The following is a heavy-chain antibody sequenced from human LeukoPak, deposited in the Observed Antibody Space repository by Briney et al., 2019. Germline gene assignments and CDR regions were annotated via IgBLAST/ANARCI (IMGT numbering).Heavy chain of an antibody. J-gene: IGHJ4*02. Sequence: PGGSLRLSCAASGFTFSSSGMHWVRQAPGKGLEWAAFIRYDGSKKYYADSVKGRFTISRDNSKNTLYLQMNSLRAEDTALYYCARSGYDRTRGLDYWGQGTLVTVSS. CDR1: GFTFSSSG. CDR3: ARSGYDRTRGLDY. D-gene: IGHD3-22*01. CDR2: IRYDGSKK. V-gene: IGHV3-30*02.